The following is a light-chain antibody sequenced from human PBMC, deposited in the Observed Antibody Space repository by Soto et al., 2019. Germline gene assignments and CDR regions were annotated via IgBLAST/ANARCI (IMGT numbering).Light chain of an antibody. V-gene: IGKV1D-8*03. CDR3: QPNYSIPIT. CDR2: AAY. J-gene: IGKJ5*01. Sequence: VIWMTQSPSLLSASTGDRVTISGRMSQVISSYLAWYQQKPGKAPELLIYAAYTFQSGVPSRFSGSGSGTDFTLTITDLQPEDFATYYCQPNYSIPITVGPGTRLDIK. CDR1: QVISSY.